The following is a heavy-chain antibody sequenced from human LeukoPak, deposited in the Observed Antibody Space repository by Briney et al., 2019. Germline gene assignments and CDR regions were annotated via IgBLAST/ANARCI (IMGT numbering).Heavy chain of an antibody. CDR2: INPNSGGT. V-gene: IGHV1-2*06. CDR1: GYTFTGYY. Sequence: GASVKVSCKASGYTFTGYYMHWVRQAPGQGLEWMGRINPNSGGTHYAQKFQGRVTMTRNTSISTAYMELSSLRSEDTAVYYCARGDYVTERGIAVAGTDYWGQGTLVTVSS. J-gene: IGHJ4*02. CDR3: ARGDYVTERGIAVAGTDY. D-gene: IGHD6-19*01.